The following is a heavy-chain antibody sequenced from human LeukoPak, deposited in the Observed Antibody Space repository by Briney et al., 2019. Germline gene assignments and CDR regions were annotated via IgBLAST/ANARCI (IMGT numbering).Heavy chain of an antibody. CDR3: ARVGYSYGYDPYYYYYYMDV. CDR1: GDSISSGSYY. D-gene: IGHD5-18*01. J-gene: IGHJ6*03. V-gene: IGHV4-61*02. CDR2: IYSSGRT. Sequence: SETLSLTCTVSGDSISSGSYYWSWIRQPAGEGLEWIGRIYSSGRTHYSPSLKSRVTISVDTSKNQFSLKLSSVTAADTAVYYCARVGYSYGYDPYYYYYYMDVWGKGTTVTISS.